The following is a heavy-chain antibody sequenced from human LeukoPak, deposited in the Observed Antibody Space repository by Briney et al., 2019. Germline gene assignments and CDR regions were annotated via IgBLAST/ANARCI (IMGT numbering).Heavy chain of an antibody. CDR1: GYTFTSYG. Sequence: ASVKVSCKASGYTFTSYGISWVRQAPGQGLEWMGWISAYNGNTNYAQKPQGRVTMTTDTSTSTAYMELRSLRSDDTAVYYCARDRNYYDHNGNFDYWGQGTLVTVSS. V-gene: IGHV1-18*01. CDR3: ARDRNYYDHNGNFDY. J-gene: IGHJ4*02. D-gene: IGHD3-22*01. CDR2: ISAYNGNT.